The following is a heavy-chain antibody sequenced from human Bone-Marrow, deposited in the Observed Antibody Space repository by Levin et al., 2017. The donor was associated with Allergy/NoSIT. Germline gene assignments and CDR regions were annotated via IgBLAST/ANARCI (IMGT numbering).Heavy chain of an antibody. V-gene: IGHV3-43*01. CDR2: ISWDASTT. Sequence: GGSLRLSCAASGFTFNDYTMHWVRQAPQRGLEWVSLISWDASTTYYADSVRGRFTISRDNSKNALYLQMNSLTTEDTALYYCAKELSPRIAVTGNIEYWGQGTLVTVSS. CDR1: GFTFNDYT. CDR3: AKELSPRIAVTGNIEY. J-gene: IGHJ4*02. D-gene: IGHD6-19*01.